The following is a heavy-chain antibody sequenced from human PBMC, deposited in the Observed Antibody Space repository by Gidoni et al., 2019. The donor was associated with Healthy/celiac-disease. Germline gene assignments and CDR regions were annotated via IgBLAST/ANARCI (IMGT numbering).Heavy chain of an antibody. D-gene: IGHD3-22*01. V-gene: IGHV1-58*01. CDR3: AALFLRHDSSGHYLDH. CDR1: GFTFTSSA. J-gene: IGHJ4*02. CDR2: IVVGSGNT. Sequence: QMQLVQSGPEVKKPGTSVKVSCKASGFTFTSSAVQWVRQARGQRLEWIGWIVVGSGNTNYAQKFQERVTITRDMSTSTAYMELSSLRSEDTAVYYCAALFLRHDSSGHYLDHWGQGTLVTVSS.